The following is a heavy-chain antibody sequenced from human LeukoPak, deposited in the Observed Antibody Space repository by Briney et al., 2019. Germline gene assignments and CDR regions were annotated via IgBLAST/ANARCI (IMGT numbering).Heavy chain of an antibody. CDR1: GFTFSSYA. D-gene: IGHD2-15*01. Sequence: GGSLRLSCAASGFTFSSYAMSWVRQAPGKGLEWVSAISGSGGSTYYADSVKGRFTISRDNSKNTLYLQMNSLRAEDTAVHYCAKDRGRGVVAGTYYFDYWGQGTLVTVSS. V-gene: IGHV3-23*01. CDR2: ISGSGGST. J-gene: IGHJ4*02. CDR3: AKDRGRGVVAGTYYFDY.